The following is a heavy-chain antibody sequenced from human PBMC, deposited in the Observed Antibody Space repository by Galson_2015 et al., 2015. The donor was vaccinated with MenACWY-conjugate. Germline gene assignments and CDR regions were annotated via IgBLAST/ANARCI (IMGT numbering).Heavy chain of an antibody. J-gene: IGHJ4*02. V-gene: IGHV3-53*01. CDR2: VYKDGVP. CDR1: GFDVSTMY. Sequence: SLRLSCAASGFDVSTMYMGWVRQAPGKGLEWFAIVYKDGVPAHVDSVKGRFTISRNSSRNTRHLQMNNLRAEDTPVYYCAGGWWDLDYWGQGSLVTVSS. D-gene: IGHD2-15*01. CDR3: AGGWWDLDY.